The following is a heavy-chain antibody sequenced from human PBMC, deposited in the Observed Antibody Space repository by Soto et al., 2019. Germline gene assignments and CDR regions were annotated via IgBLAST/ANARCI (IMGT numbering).Heavy chain of an antibody. CDR2: IWYDGSKK. Sequence: PGGSLRLSCAASGFTFSSFGMHWVRQAPGKGLEWVSLIWYDGSKKSYGDSVKGRFTISRDNSRNTVYLQMNSLRADDTAVYYCARDASYYSLWSGYYPSRNGMDVWGQGTTV. J-gene: IGHJ6*02. CDR1: GFTFSSFG. CDR3: ARDASYYSLWSGYYPSRNGMDV. V-gene: IGHV3-33*01. D-gene: IGHD3-3*01.